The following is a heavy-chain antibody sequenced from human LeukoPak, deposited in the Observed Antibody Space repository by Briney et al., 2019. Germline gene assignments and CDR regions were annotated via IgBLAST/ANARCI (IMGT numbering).Heavy chain of an antibody. CDR2: INPNSGGT. V-gene: IGHV1-2*06. Sequence: GASVKVSCKASGYTFTDHYIHWVRQAPGQGLEWVGRINPNSGGTNFAQKFQSRVTMTRDTSISTAYMELSGLRSDDTAMYYCARVMVSLVRGDYFYFDYWAQGTLVTVSS. J-gene: IGHJ4*02. D-gene: IGHD3-10*01. CDR1: GYTFTDHY. CDR3: ARVMVSLVRGDYFYFDY.